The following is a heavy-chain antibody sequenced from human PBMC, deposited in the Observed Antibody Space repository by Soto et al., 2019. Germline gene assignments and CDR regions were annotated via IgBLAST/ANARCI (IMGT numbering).Heavy chain of an antibody. Sequence: QVQLVQSGVEVKKPGASVEVSCKASGYTFTTYGISWVRQAPGQGLEWVGWVSPYDGDTNYADALQGRVTMTTDTSTTTAYMELRSLRSDDTAMYYCARDHGGSYQADSFDPWGQGTLVIVSS. CDR2: VSPYDGDT. V-gene: IGHV1-18*01. D-gene: IGHD1-26*01. J-gene: IGHJ5*02. CDR1: GYTFTTYG. CDR3: ARDHGGSYQADSFDP.